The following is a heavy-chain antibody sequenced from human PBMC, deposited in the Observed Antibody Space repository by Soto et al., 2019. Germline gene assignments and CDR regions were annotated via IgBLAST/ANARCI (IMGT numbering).Heavy chain of an antibody. CDR3: ARGMTPPGKPPWYSLDP. CDR1: GASLTRSFL. Sequence: PRETLSLTCPVPGASLTRSFLSYWIWLPPGKALAWIGRFSLSGTANYNPSIGSRVTMSADVSKNPFSLRLXYATAADTALYYCARGMTPPGKPPWYSLDPWGQGPLVTVS. D-gene: IGHD2-15*01. J-gene: IGHJ5*02. V-gene: IGHV4-4*07. CDR2: FSLSGTA.